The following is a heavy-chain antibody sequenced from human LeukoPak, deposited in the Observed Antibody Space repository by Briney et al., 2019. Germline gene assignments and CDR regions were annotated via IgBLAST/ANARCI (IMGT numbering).Heavy chain of an antibody. CDR1: GFTVSSNY. CDR2: IYSGGST. D-gene: IGHD3-22*01. Sequence: GGSLRLSCAASGFTVSSNYMSWVRQAPGKGLEWVSVIYSGGSTYYADSVKGRFTISRDNSKNTLYLQMNSLRAEDTAVYYCARVLGYYDSSGYLDYWGQGTLVTVSS. J-gene: IGHJ4*02. CDR3: ARVLGYYDSSGYLDY. V-gene: IGHV3-66*01.